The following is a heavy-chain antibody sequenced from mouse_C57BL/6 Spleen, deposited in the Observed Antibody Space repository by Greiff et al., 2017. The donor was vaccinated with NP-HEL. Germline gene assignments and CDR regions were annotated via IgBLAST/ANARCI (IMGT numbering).Heavy chain of an antibody. D-gene: IGHD4-1*01. CDR1: GFTFSSSA. J-gene: IGHJ2*01. CDR2: ISDGGSYT. V-gene: IGHV5-4*01. CDR3: AREGANWDFDY. Sequence: EVKLVESGGGLVKPGGSLKLSCAASGFTFSSSAMSWVRQTPEKRLEWVATISDGGSYTYYPDNVKGRFTISRDNAKNNLYLQMSHLKSEDTAMYYCAREGANWDFDYWGQGTTLTVSS.